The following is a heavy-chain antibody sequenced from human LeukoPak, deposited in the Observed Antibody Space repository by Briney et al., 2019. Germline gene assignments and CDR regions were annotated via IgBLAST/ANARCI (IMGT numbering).Heavy chain of an antibody. J-gene: IGHJ3*02. Sequence: ASVKVSCKASGYTFTSYGISWVRQAPGQGLEWMGWISAYNGNTNYAQKLQGRVTMTTDTSTSTAYMELRSLRSDDTAVYYCARIRITMVRGVIGAFDIWGQGTMVTVSS. CDR3: ARIRITMVRGVIGAFDI. CDR1: GYTFTSYG. CDR2: ISAYNGNT. D-gene: IGHD3-10*01. V-gene: IGHV1-18*01.